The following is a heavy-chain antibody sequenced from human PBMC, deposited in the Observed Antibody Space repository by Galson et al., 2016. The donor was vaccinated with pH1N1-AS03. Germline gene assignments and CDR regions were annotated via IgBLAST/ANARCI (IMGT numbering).Heavy chain of an antibody. CDR2: IASGGAET. Sequence: SLRLSCAASGFTFSNYWMTWVRQAPGKGLEYVSSIASGGAETFYAESVKGRFTISRDNSKHTVYLQMKSLRAEDTDVYKCVRGGWGLVYGLDAWGQGTTVIVSS. V-gene: IGHV3-23*01. CDR1: GFTFSNYW. J-gene: IGHJ6*02. D-gene: IGHD1-26*01. CDR3: VRGGWGLVYGLDA.